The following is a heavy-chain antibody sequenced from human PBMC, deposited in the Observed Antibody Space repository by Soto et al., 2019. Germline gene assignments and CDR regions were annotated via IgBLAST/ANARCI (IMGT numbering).Heavy chain of an antibody. V-gene: IGHV4-61*01. CDR3: ARQRTSVVTQAYFDV. Sequence: SETLSLTCTVSGGSVSSGSYYWSWIRQPPGKGLEWIGYIYYSGSTNYNPSLKSRVTISVDTSKDQFSLKLKSVTAADTALYFCARQRTSVVTQAYFDVWGPGSLVTVSS. CDR2: IYYSGST. J-gene: IGHJ4*02. D-gene: IGHD2-21*02. CDR1: GGSVSSGSYY.